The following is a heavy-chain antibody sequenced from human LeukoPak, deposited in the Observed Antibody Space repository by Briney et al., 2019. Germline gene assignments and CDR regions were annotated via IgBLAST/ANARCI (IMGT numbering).Heavy chain of an antibody. Sequence: SQTLSLTCAISGDSVSSNSAAWNWIRQSPSRGLEWLGRTYYRSKWYNDYAVSVKSRITINPDTSKNQFSLRLNSVTPEDTAVYYCARDLSIAVAGSQRRYYYYYGMDVWGQGTTVTVSS. D-gene: IGHD6-19*01. CDR3: ARDLSIAVAGSQRRYYYYYGMDV. V-gene: IGHV6-1*01. J-gene: IGHJ6*02. CDR2: TYYRSKWYN. CDR1: GDSVSSNSAA.